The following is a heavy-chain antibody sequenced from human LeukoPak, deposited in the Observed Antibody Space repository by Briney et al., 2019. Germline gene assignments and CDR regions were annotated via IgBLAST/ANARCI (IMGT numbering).Heavy chain of an antibody. CDR1: GGSFSGYY. CDR2: INHSGST. D-gene: IGHD2-2*01. J-gene: IGHJ4*02. V-gene: IGHV4-34*01. Sequence: SETLSLTCAVYGGSFSGYYWSWIRQPPGKGLEWIGEINHSGSTNYNPSLKSRVTISVDTSKNQFSLKLSSVTAADTAVYYCARLVVGVVPAATHGIDYWGQGTLVTVSS. CDR3: ARLVVGVVPAATHGIDY.